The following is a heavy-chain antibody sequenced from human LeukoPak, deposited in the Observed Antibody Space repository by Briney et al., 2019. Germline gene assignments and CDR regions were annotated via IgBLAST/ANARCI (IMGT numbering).Heavy chain of an antibody. D-gene: IGHD2-21*02. V-gene: IGHV1-2*06. CDR3: ARDHFYCGGDCYNFDY. CDR2: INPNSGGT. CDR1: GYTFTGYY. J-gene: IGHJ4*02. Sequence: ASVKVSCKASGYTFTGYYMHWVRQAPGQGLEWMGRINPNSGGTNYAQKFQGRVTMTRDTSISTAYMELSRLRSDDTAVYYCARDHFYCGGDCYNFDYWGQGTLVTVSS.